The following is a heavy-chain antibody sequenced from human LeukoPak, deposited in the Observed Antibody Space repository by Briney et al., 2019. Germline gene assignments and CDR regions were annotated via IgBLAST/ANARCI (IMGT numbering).Heavy chain of an antibody. CDR1: GVSFDDYY. CDR2: INHSGYT. V-gene: IGHV4-34*01. CDR3: TRMTTGHDY. J-gene: IGHJ4*02. Sequence: PSETLSLTCAVSGVSFDDYYWSWVRQTPAKELEWIGEINHSGYTHDSPSLKSRVTLSIDTSRKQFSLNLRSVTVADAGIYYCTRMTTGHDYWGQGTLVTVSS. D-gene: IGHD4-17*01.